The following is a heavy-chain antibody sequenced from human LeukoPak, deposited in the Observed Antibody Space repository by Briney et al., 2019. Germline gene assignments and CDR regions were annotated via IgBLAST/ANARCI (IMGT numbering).Heavy chain of an antibody. V-gene: IGHV3-7*01. CDR3: ARDSPGTTFDH. J-gene: IGHJ5*02. CDR1: GFTFSTYW. CDR2: IKGDGSET. Sequence: GGSLRLSCAASGFTFSTYWMSWVRQAPGKGLEWVGQIKGDGSETYYADSVKGRFTISRDNARNSVYLQMNSLRAEDTAVYYCARDSPGTTFDHWGQGTLVTVSS. D-gene: IGHD1-7*01.